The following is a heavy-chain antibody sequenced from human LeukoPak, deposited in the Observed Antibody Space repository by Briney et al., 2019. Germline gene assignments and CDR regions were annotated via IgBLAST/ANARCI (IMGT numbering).Heavy chain of an antibody. V-gene: IGHV1-18*01. J-gene: IGHJ4*02. CDR2: ISAYNGNT. D-gene: IGHD2-2*01. Sequence: GASVKVSCTASGYTFTSYGISWVRQAPGQGLEWMGWISAYNGNTNYAQKLQGRVTMTTDTSTSTAYMELRSLRSDDTAVYYCARNSDIVVVPAAVDYWGQGTLVTVSS. CDR3: ARNSDIVVVPAAVDY. CDR1: GYTFTSYG.